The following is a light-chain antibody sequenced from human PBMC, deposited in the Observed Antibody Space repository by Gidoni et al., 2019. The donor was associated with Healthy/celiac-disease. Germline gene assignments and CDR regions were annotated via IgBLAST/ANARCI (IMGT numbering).Light chain of an antibody. CDR3: QQYNNWPTWT. CDR2: GAS. J-gene: IGKJ1*01. Sequence: IVMTQSPATLSVSPGERATLSCRASQSVSSNLAWYQQKPGQAPRLLIHGASTRATGIPARFSGSGSGTYFTLTISSLQSEDFAVYYCQQYNNWPTWTFGQXTKVEIK. CDR1: QSVSSN. V-gene: IGKV3-15*01.